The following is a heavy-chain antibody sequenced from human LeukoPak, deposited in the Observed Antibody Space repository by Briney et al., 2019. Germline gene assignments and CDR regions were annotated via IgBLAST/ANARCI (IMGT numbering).Heavy chain of an antibody. Sequence: SETLSLTCTVSGGSISGYHWNWIRQPPGEGLEWIGEINHSGSTNYNPSLKSRVTISVDTSKKQFSLRLSSVTAADTAVYFCARGVRIAVADPHLDYWGQGTLVTVSS. V-gene: IGHV4-34*01. CDR2: INHSGST. CDR1: GGSISGYH. D-gene: IGHD6-19*01. CDR3: ARGVRIAVADPHLDY. J-gene: IGHJ4*02.